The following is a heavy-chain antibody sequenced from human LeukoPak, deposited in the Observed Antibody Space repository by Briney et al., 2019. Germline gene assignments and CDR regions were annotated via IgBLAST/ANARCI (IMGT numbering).Heavy chain of an antibody. J-gene: IGHJ4*02. Sequence: GSLRLSCAASGFTFSSYAMSWVRQAPGKGLEWIGSIYYSGSTYYNPSLKSRVTISVDTSKNQFSLKLSSVTAADTAVYYCARHDVVGYCSGGSCYGAFDYWGQGTLVTVSS. CDR1: GFTFSSYA. V-gene: IGHV4-39*01. D-gene: IGHD2-15*01. CDR3: ARHDVVGYCSGGSCYGAFDY. CDR2: IYYSGST.